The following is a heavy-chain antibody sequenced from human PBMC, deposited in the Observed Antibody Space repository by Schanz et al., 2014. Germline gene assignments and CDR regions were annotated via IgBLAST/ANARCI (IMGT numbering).Heavy chain of an antibody. D-gene: IGHD4-17*01. CDR2: LSGSGGST. CDR1: GFSFSSYS. J-gene: IGHJ4*02. CDR3: ARPRFDYGEVDY. Sequence: EADLVESGGGLIQRGESLRLSCSASGFSFSSYSMNWVRQAPGKGLEWVSALSGSGGSTYYADSVRGRFTISRDRFQNTLYLRMSSLRAEDTAVYYCARPRFDYGEVDYWGQGTLVTVSS. V-gene: IGHV3-23*04.